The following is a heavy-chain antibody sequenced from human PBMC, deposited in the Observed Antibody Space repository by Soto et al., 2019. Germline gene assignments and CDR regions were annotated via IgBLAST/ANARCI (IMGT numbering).Heavy chain of an antibody. J-gene: IGHJ4*02. D-gene: IGHD5-12*01. CDR3: VRVVAIPGYPDN. V-gene: IGHV1-69*12. CDR1: GGTFSSYA. Sequence: QVQLVQSGAEVRQPASSVKVSCKTSGGTFSSYAISWVRQAPGQGLEWMGGIVPIVDTSTYAQKFQGRDTSTADESTSTVYMELSSLRSDDTDVYYCVRVVAIPGYPDNWGQGTLVTVSS. CDR2: IVPIVDTS.